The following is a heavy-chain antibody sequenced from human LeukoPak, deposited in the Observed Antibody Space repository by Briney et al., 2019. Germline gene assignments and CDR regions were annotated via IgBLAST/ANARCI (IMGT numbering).Heavy chain of an antibody. V-gene: IGHV4-39*01. J-gene: IGHJ4*02. CDR3: AKRYYSGSGSYPAHIDY. D-gene: IGHD3-10*01. Sequence: SEALSLTCTVSGVSISGSSYYWGWIRQPPGKGLEWIGSIYYSGSTYYNPSLKSRATISVDTSKNQFSLKLSSVTAADTAVYYCAKRYYSGSGSYPAHIDYWGQGTLVTVSS. CDR1: GVSISGSSYY. CDR2: IYYSGST.